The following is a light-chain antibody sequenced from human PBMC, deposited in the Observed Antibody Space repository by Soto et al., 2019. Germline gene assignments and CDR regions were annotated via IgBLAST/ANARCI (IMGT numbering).Light chain of an antibody. J-gene: IGKJ5*01. V-gene: IGKV3D-20*02. CDR3: QQRSNWPWIT. CDR2: DTS. Sequence: EFVLTQSPGTLSLSPGERATLSCRASQSLANSFIAWYQQKPGQAPRLLIYDTSSRASGIPDRFSGSGSGTDFTLTISRLETEDFAVFYCQQRSNWPWITFGQGTRLEIK. CDR1: QSLANSF.